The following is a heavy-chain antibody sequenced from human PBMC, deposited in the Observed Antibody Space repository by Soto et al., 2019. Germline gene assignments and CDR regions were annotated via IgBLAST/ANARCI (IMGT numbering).Heavy chain of an antibody. D-gene: IGHD6-19*01. CDR3: AHQNSGSVD. CDR1: GFSLSTRGVG. V-gene: IGHV2-5*01. J-gene: IGHJ4*02. CDR2: IYYNDDK. Sequence: QITLKESGPTLVKPTQTLTLTCTFSGFSLSTRGVGVAWIRQPPGKALEWLALIYYNDDKRYSPSLKSRLTVTKDTSKNQVVLTMTNMDPVDTVTYYCAHQNSGSVDWGQGTLVTVSS.